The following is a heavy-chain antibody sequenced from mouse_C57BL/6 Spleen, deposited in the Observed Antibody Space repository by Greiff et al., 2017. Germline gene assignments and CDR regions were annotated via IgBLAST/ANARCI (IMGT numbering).Heavy chain of an antibody. V-gene: IGHV1-50*01. D-gene: IGHD2-3*01. CDR2: IDPSDSYT. CDR3: ARRAYDGLDY. J-gene: IGHJ2*01. Sequence: QVQLQQPGAELVQPGASVKLSCKASGYTFTSYWMQWVKQRPGQGLGWIWEIDPSDSYTNYNQKFKGKATLTVDTSSSTAYVQLSSLTSEDSAVYYSARRAYDGLDYWGQGTTLTVSS. CDR1: GYTFTSYW.